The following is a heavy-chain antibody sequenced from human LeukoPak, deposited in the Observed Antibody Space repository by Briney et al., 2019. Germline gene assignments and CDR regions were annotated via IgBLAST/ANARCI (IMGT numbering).Heavy chain of an antibody. CDR2: INHSGST. CDR1: GGSFSGYY. D-gene: IGHD5-18*01. V-gene: IGHV4-34*01. Sequence: PSETLSLTCAVYGGSFSGYYCSWIRQPPGKGLEWIGEINHSGSTNYNPSLKSRVTISVDTSKNQFSLKLSSVTAADTAVYYCACGYSYGFDYWGQGTLVTVSS. CDR3: ACGYSYGFDY. J-gene: IGHJ4*02.